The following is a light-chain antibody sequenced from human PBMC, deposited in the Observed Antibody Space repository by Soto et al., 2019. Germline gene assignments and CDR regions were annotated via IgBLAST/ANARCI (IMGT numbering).Light chain of an antibody. CDR2: GAS. J-gene: IGKJ1*01. CDR1: QSVSNNY. V-gene: IGKV3-20*01. Sequence: PGTLSLSPWERATLSCRASQSVSNNYLAWYQQKPGQAPRLLIYGASNRATGIPDRFSGSGSGTDFTLTISRLEPEDFAVYYCQQYGSSGTFGQGTKVDIK. CDR3: QQYGSSGT.